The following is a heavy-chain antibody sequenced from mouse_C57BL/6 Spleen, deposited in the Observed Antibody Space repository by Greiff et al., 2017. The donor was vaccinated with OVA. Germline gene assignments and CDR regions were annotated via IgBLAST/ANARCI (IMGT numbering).Heavy chain of an antibody. Sequence: EVKLVESGPGFVNPSQSLSLTCSVTGYSFTSGYYWNWIRQLPGNKLEWMGFIRDDGSINYNPTLKNRISITRDTSKNQLFLKLYSVTTEDTATYYCAGAPYWYFDVWGTGTTVTVSS. V-gene: IGHV3-6*01. CDR1: GYSFTSGYY. J-gene: IGHJ1*03. CDR2: IRDDGSI. CDR3: AGAPYWYFDV.